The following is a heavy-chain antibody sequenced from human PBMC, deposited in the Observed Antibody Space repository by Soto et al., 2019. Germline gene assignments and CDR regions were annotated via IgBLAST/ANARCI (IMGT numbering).Heavy chain of an antibody. D-gene: IGHD1-26*01. V-gene: IGHV3-15*01. CDR1: RFSFTNAW. Sequence: EVQLVESGGGFVQPGGSLRLSCVASRFSFTNAWMSWVRQAPGKGPEWDGRIKSKTDGGTADYAAPVKGRFTISRDDSQNTLYPHMDSLKTEDTALYHCSTDIGIYGLDIRGQGTTVTVSS. J-gene: IGHJ6*02. CDR2: IKSKTDGGTA. CDR3: STDIGIYGLDI.